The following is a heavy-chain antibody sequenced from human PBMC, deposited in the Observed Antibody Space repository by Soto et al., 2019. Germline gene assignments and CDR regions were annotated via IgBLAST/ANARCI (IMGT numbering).Heavy chain of an antibody. CDR2: ISAYNGNT. CDR1: GYTFTSYS. Sequence: QVQLVQSGAEVKKPGASVKVSCKASGYTFTSYSISWVRQAPGQGLEWMAWISAYNGNTYYAQKFQGRVTMTTDTYTSKAYMELRSLRSDDTAVYYCARASYCSGGSCYSDYWGQGTLVTVSS. D-gene: IGHD2-15*01. V-gene: IGHV1-18*01. CDR3: ARASYCSGGSCYSDY. J-gene: IGHJ4*02.